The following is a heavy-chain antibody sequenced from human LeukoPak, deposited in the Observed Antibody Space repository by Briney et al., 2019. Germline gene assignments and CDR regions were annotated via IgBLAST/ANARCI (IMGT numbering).Heavy chain of an antibody. J-gene: IGHJ4*02. Sequence: PSETLSLTCAVSGGSISSSDYFWSWIRQPPGKGLEWIGEINHSGSTNYNPSLKSRVTISVDTSKNQFSLKLSSVTAADTAVYYCALPEQLDYWGQGTLVTVSS. CDR2: INHSGST. V-gene: IGHV4-34*01. CDR1: GGSISSSDYF. D-gene: IGHD6-13*01. CDR3: ALPEQLDY.